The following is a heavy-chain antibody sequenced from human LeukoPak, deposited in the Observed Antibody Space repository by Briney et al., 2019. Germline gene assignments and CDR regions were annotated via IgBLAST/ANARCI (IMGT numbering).Heavy chain of an antibody. V-gene: IGHV3-15*01. D-gene: IGHD6-19*01. CDR1: GFTFSNAW. Sequence: GGSLRLSCAASGFTFSNAWMSWVRQAPGKGLEWVGRIKSKTDGCTTDYAAPVKGRFTISRDDSKNTLYLQMNSLKTEDTAVYYCTPLQPLIAVAGLDYWGQGTLVTVSS. CDR2: IKSKTDGCTT. J-gene: IGHJ4*02. CDR3: TPLQPLIAVAGLDY.